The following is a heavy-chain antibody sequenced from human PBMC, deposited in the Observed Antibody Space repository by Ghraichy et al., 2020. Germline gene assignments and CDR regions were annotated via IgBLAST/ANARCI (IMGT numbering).Heavy chain of an antibody. J-gene: IGHJ4*02. D-gene: IGHD3-9*01. CDR1: GFTFDDYG. CDR2: INWNGGST. CDR3: ARGHYDILTGYPNPFDY. Sequence: SCAASGFTFDDYGMSWVRQAPGKGLEWVSGINWNGGSTGYADSVKGRFTISRDNAKNSLYLQMNSLRAEDTALYHCARGHYDILTGYPNPFDYWGQGTLVTVSS. V-gene: IGHV3-20*01.